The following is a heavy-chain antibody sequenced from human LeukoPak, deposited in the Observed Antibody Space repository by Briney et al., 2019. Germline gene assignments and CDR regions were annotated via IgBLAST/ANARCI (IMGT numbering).Heavy chain of an antibody. V-gene: IGHV1-18*01. CDR2: ISAYNGNT. Sequence: ASVKVSCKASGYTFTSYAMHWVRQAPGQRLEWMGWISAYNGNTNYAQKLQGRVAMTTDTSTSTAYMELRSLRSDDTAVYYCAKSDSSGWPEFRGIDYWGQGTLVTVSS. J-gene: IGHJ4*02. D-gene: IGHD3-22*01. CDR3: AKSDSSGWPEFRGIDY. CDR1: GYTFTSYA.